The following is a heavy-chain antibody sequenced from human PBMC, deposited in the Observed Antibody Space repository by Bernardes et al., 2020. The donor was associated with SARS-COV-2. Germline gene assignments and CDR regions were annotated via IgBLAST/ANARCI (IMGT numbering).Heavy chain of an antibody. Sequence: ASVKVSCKASGYTFTGYYMHWVRQAPGQGLEWMGWINPNSGGTNYAQKFQGWVTMTRDTSISTAYMELSSLRSDDTAVYYCARERSRTISAQFDIGGQGTMVTVSS. CDR2: INPNSGGT. CDR3: ARERSRTISAQFDI. J-gene: IGHJ3*02. CDR1: GYTFTGYY. V-gene: IGHV1-2*04.